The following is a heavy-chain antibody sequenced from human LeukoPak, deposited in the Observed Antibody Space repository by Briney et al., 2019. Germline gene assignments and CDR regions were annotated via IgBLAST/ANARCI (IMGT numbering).Heavy chain of an antibody. CDR1: GFTLSSYS. CDR2: ISSSSSYI. J-gene: IGHJ4*02. D-gene: IGHD2-21*02. V-gene: IGHV3-21*01. CDR3: ARDTGMMVVTDLDY. Sequence: GGSLRLSCAASGFTLSSYSMNWVRQAPGKGLEWVSSISSSSSYIYYADSVKGRFTISRDNAKNSPYLQMNSLRAEDTAVYYCARDTGMMVVTDLDYWGQGTLVTVSS.